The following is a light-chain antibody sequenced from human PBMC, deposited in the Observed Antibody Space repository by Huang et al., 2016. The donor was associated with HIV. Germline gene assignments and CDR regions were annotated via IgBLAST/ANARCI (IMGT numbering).Light chain of an antibody. CDR2: AAS. Sequence: DIQMTQSPSSLSAFLGDRVTITCRASQSISKSLNWYQKKPGKAHNFLIYAASNLRSGVPSRFSGSGSGTDFTLTISSLQPEDFATYYCQQSYSTPLTFGGGTKVEMK. J-gene: IGKJ4*01. CDR1: QSISKS. V-gene: IGKV1-39*01. CDR3: QQSYSTPLT.